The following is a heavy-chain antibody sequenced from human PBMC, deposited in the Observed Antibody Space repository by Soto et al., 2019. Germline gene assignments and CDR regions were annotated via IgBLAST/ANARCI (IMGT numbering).Heavy chain of an antibody. CDR3: ARAIAGSYYLDV. Sequence: SETLSLTCTVSGGSISSYYWSWIRQPPGKGLEWIGYIYYSGSTNYNPSLKSRVTISVDTSKNQFSLKLSSVTAADTAVYYCARAIAGSYYLDVWGKGTTVTVS. CDR2: IYYSGST. V-gene: IGHV4-59*01. CDR1: GGSISSYY. J-gene: IGHJ6*03.